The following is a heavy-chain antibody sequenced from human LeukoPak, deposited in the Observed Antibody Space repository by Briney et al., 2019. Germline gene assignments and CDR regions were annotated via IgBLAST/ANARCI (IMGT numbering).Heavy chain of an antibody. Sequence: PSETLSLTCTVHDGSITSYYWTWIRQCPGKGLEWIGYISYRGSPIYNPSLRSRVPISEDTSQPQFPPRLRSVTAADTAVYFCAAGGYYGSGAFHIWGQGTTVTVSS. CDR3: AAGGYYGSGAFHI. CDR1: DGSITSYY. V-gene: IGHV4-59*01. D-gene: IGHD3-10*01. CDR2: ISYRGSP. J-gene: IGHJ3*02.